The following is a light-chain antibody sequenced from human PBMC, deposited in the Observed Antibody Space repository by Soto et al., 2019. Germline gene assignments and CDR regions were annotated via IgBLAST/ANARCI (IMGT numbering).Light chain of an antibody. CDR2: DTS. CDR1: YSNIGIND. V-gene: IGLV1-44*01. J-gene: IGLJ2*01. CDR3: AAWDDSLNGPA. Sequence: QLVLTQPPSASGTPGQRVTVSCSGTYSNIGINDVHWYRQLSGTAPQILSYDTSQRATGVLDRFSGSRSGTSASLVISGLQTEDEADYHCAAWDDSLNGPAFGGGTKLTVL.